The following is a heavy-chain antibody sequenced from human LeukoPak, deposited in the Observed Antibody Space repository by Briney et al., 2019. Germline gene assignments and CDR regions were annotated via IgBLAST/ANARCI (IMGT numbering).Heavy chain of an antibody. D-gene: IGHD6-13*01. CDR2: INHSGST. CDR1: GGSFSGYY. V-gene: IGHV4-34*01. Sequence: SETLSLTCAVYGGSFSGYYWSWIRQPPGKGLEWIGEINHSGSTNYNPSLKSRVTMSVDTSKNQFSLKLSSVTAADTAVYYCARDSTGYSSSWPFDYWGQGTLVTVSS. J-gene: IGHJ4*02. CDR3: ARDSTGYSSSWPFDY.